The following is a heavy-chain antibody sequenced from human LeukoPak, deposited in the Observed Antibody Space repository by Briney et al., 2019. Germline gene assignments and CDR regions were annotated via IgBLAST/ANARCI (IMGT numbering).Heavy chain of an antibody. CDR3: AGPDYDFWT. D-gene: IGHD3-3*01. V-gene: IGHV3-48*03. Sequence: GGPLRLSCAASGFTFSSYEMNWVRQAPGKGLEWVSYISSSGSTIYYADSVKGRFTISRDNAKNSLYLQMDSLRAEDTAVYYCAGPDYDFWTWGQGTLVTVSS. CDR2: ISSSGSTI. CDR1: GFTFSSYE. J-gene: IGHJ5*02.